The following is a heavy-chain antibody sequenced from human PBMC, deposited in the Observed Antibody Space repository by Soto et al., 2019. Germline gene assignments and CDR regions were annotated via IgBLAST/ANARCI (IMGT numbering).Heavy chain of an antibody. Sequence: EVQLVESGGALIQPGGSLILSCAASGFTVSNNYISWVRQAPGKGLEWVSLMYSGGSTHYANSVKGRFTISRDGSKNTVYLQMKSLRDEDTAVDYYPQLVDFDVWGQGTRVTVSS. CDR2: MYSGGST. D-gene: IGHD3-10*01. J-gene: IGHJ3*01. CDR1: GFTVSNNY. V-gene: IGHV3-53*01. CDR3: PQLVDFDV.